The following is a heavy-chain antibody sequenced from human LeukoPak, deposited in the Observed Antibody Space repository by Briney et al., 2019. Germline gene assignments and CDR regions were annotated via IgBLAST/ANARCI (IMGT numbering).Heavy chain of an antibody. CDR1: GITFNSYT. J-gene: IGHJ6*03. D-gene: IGHD5-12*01. CDR3: AREAVGGYDYPGYYYYYMDV. V-gene: IGHV3-21*01. Sequence: PGGSLRLSCAASGITFNSYTMNWVRQAPGKGLEWVSSISSSSSYIYYAASVKGRFTISRDNAKNSLYLQMNRLRAEDTAVYYCAREAVGGYDYPGYYYYYMDVWGKGTTVTISS. CDR2: ISSSSSYI.